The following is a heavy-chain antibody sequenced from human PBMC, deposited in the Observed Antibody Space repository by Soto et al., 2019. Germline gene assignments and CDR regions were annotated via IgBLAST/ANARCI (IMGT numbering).Heavy chain of an antibody. CDR2: IYATGTT. CDR3: VRDGTKTLRDWFEP. J-gene: IGHJ5*02. V-gene: IGHV4-4*07. D-gene: IGHD1-1*01. Sequence: PSETLSLTCTFSVGSISGFYWSCIRNSAGKGLEWIGRIYATGTTDYSPSLKSRVMMSVDTSKKQFSLKLRSVTAADTAVYYCVRDGTKTLRDWFEPWGQGIAVIVSS. CDR1: VGSISGFY.